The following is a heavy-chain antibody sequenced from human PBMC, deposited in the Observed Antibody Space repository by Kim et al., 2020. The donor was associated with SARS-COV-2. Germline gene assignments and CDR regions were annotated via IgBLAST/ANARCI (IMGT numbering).Heavy chain of an antibody. CDR1: GFTFSSYS. J-gene: IGHJ6*02. CDR2: ISSSSSYI. Sequence: GGSLRLSCAASGFTFSSYSMNWVRQAPGKGLEWVSSISSSSSYIYYADSVKGRFTISRDNAKNSLYLQMNSLRAEDTAVYYCAIYPNLYGMDVWGQGTTVTVSS. CDR3: AIYPNLYGMDV. V-gene: IGHV3-21*01.